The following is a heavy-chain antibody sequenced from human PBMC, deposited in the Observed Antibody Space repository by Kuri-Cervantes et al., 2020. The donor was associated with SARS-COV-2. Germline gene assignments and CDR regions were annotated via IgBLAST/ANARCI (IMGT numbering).Heavy chain of an antibody. CDR2: IYHSGST. Sequence: GSLRLSCAVSGGSISSSNWWSWVRQPPGKGLEWIGEIYHSGSTNYNPSLKSRVTISVDKSKNQFSLKLSSVTAADTAVYYCAREGSGWATFDYWGQGTLVTVSS. D-gene: IGHD6-19*01. J-gene: IGHJ4*02. CDR3: AREGSGWATFDY. CDR1: GGSISSSNW. V-gene: IGHV4-4*02.